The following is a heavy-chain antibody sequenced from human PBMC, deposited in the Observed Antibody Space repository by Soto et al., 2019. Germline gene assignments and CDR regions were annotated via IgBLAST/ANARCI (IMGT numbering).Heavy chain of an antibody. V-gene: IGHV1-69*01. CDR1: GGAFSSYA. Sequence: QVQLVQSGAEVKKPGSSVKVSCKASGGAFSSYAINWVRQAPGQGLEGMGGIIPIFGTANYAQKFQGRVTITADESTNTAYLELSRLRSEDTAIYYCETFGGVAVAAAEVFDSWGQGALITVSS. D-gene: IGHD6-19*01. J-gene: IGHJ4*02. CDR3: ETFGGVAVAAAEVFDS. CDR2: IIPIFGTA.